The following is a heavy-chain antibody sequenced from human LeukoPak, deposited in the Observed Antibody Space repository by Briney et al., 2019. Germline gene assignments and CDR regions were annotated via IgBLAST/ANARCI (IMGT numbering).Heavy chain of an antibody. CDR1: GYTFTSYA. J-gene: IGHJ6*02. D-gene: IGHD4-17*01. V-gene: IGHV1-69*04. Sequence: SVKVSCKASGYTFTSYAISWVRQAPGHGLEWMGRIIPILGIANYAQKFQGRVTITADKSTSTAYMELSSLRSEDTAVYYCARENGDYYYGMDVWGQGTTVTVSS. CDR3: ARENGDYYYGMDV. CDR2: IIPILGIA.